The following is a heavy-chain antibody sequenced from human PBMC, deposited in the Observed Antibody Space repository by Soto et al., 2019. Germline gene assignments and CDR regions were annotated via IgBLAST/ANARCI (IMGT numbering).Heavy chain of an antibody. CDR2: ISFDGGNQ. D-gene: IGHD6-13*01. V-gene: IGHV3-30*18. CDR3: AKDSSITAAGSGGWFDP. J-gene: IGHJ5*02. Sequence: QVQLVQSGGGVVQPGRSLRLSCAASGFDFNTYGLPWVRQAPGKGLEWVAGISFDGGNQYYADSVKGRFTISRDKSNNTLFLQMNSLAAEDTATYYCAKDSSITAAGSGGWFDPWGQGTLVIVSS. CDR1: GFDFNTYG.